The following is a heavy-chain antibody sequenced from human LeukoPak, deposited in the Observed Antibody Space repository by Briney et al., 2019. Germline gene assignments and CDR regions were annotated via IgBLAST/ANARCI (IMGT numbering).Heavy chain of an antibody. CDR3: ARVHTPYWYFDV. CDR2: INHSGST. CDR1: GGSFSGYY. J-gene: IGHJ2*01. V-gene: IGHV4-34*01. Sequence: SETLSLTCAVYGGSFSGYYWSWIRQPPGKGLEWIGEINHSGSTNYNPSLKSRVTISVDTSKNQFSLNLSSVTAADTAVYYCARVHTPYWYFDVWGRGTLVTVSS.